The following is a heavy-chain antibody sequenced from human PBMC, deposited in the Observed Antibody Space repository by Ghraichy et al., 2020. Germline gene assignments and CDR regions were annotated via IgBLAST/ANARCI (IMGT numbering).Heavy chain of an antibody. CDR2: IKTYSDDT. CDR1: GYTFTSYG. J-gene: IGHJ6*02. V-gene: IGHV1-18*01. D-gene: IGHD3-3*01. CDR3: GGDSDDLLYYYGMDV. Sequence: ASVKVSCKASGYTFTSYGISWVRQAPGQGLEWMGWIKTYSDDTKYSQKYQGRLTMTTDTSTSTAYMELRSLRSDDTAVYYCGGDSDDLLYYYGMDVWGQGTTVTVSS.